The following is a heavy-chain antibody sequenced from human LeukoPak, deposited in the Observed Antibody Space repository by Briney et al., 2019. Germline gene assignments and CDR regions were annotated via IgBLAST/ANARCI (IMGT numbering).Heavy chain of an antibody. J-gene: IGHJ5*02. Sequence: ASVKVSCKASGGTFSSYAISWVRQAPGQGLEWMGGIIPIFGTANYAQKFQGRVTITRNTSISTAYMELSSLRSEDTAVYYCARGYCSSTSCYPRQYNWFDPWGQGTLVTVSS. V-gene: IGHV1-69*05. CDR2: IIPIFGTA. D-gene: IGHD2-2*01. CDR1: GGTFSSYA. CDR3: ARGYCSSTSCYPRQYNWFDP.